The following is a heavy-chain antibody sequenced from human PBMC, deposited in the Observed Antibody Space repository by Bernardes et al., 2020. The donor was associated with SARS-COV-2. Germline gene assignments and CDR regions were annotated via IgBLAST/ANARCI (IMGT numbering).Heavy chain of an antibody. V-gene: IGHV3-30*04. CDR1: GFTFSDYA. CDR3: ATVSR. CDR2: ISYDGNKV. Sequence: GGSLRLSCAASGFTFSDYAMHWVRRAPGKGLEWVAIISYDGNKVNYLESVKGRFTISRDNVKNTLYLQMNSLRAEDTATYYCATVSRWGQGTLVTVSS. J-gene: IGHJ4*02.